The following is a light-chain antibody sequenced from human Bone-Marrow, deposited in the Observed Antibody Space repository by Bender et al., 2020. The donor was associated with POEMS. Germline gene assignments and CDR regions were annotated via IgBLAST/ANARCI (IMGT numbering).Light chain of an antibody. CDR2: DVS. V-gene: IGLV2-14*02. CDR3: NSYAYSHIGV. J-gene: IGLJ1*01. Sequence: QSALTQAASVSASPGQSISLSCIEASNVFGSDNLVSWYQQHPGKAPKLMIYDVSNRPSGVSNRFSGSKSGNTASLTISGLQAEDEADYYCNSYAYSHIGVFGTGTKVTV. CDR1: SNVFGSDNL.